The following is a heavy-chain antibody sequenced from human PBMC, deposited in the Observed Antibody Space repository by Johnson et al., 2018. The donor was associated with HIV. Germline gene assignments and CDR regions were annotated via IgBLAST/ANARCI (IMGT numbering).Heavy chain of an antibody. CDR1: GFTFSSYW. D-gene: IGHD2-15*01. CDR3: ARDGYCSGGSCYSGDRLDAFDI. V-gene: IGHV3-74*01. J-gene: IGHJ3*02. Sequence: MQLVESGGGLVQPGGSLRLSCAASGFTFSSYWMHWVRQAPGTGLVWVSRINSDGSSTSYADSVKGRFTISRDNAKNTLYLQMNSLRAEDTAVYYCARDGYCSGGSCYSGDRLDAFDIWGQGTMVTVSS. CDR2: INSDGSST.